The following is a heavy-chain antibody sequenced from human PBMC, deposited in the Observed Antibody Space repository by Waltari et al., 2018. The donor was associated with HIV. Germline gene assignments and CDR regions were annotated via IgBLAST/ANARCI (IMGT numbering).Heavy chain of an antibody. V-gene: IGHV4-4*07. J-gene: IGHJ4*02. CDR3: ARDNSNHGLAY. D-gene: IGHD3-22*01. CDR1: GGSISNYY. CDR2: FSTSGST. Sequence: QVHLQESGPGLVRPSETLSLTCRVSGGSISNYYWSWIRQPAGKGLEWVGRFSTSGSTNYNPSLKSRVSMSVDTSKNQFSLKLSSVTAADTAVYYCARDNSNHGLAYWGQGTLVTVSS.